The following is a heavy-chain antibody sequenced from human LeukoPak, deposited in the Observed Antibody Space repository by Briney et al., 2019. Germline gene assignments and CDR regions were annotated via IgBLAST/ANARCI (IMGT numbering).Heavy chain of an antibody. CDR1: GGTFSSYA. CDR2: IIPIFGTA. CDR3: ARDPTIVVVPAAITNWFDP. Sequence: ASVKVSCKASGGTFSSYAISWVRQAPGQGLEWMGGIIPIFGTANYAQKFQGRVTITADESTSTAYMELSSLRPEDTAVYYCARDPTIVVVPAAITNWFDPWGQGTLVTVSS. J-gene: IGHJ5*02. V-gene: IGHV1-69*13. D-gene: IGHD2-2*02.